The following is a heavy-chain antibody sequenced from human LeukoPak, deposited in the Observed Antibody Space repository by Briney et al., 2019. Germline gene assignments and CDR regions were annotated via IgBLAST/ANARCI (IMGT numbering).Heavy chain of an antibody. J-gene: IGHJ4*02. CDR3: VRDMGYYDKV. V-gene: IGHV3-74*01. Sequence: GGSLRLSCATSGFTFSTSWMHWVRQAPGKGLVWVSRINTDGNTRDYADSVKGRFTISRDNAKNTLYLEMNSLRAEDTAVYYCVRDMGYYDKVWGQGTLVTVSS. CDR1: GFTFSTSW. D-gene: IGHD3-22*01. CDR2: INTDGNTR.